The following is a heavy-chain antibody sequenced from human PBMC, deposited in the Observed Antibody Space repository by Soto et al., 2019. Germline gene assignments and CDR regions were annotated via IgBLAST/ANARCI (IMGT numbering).Heavy chain of an antibody. CDR3: ARHGGYNGQGGDYYYYGMYV. Sequence: PGESLKVCWAGSGYTFSYFWIAWVRQMPGKGLECMGIIYPGDSDTRYSPSFQGQVIISADKSISTAYLQWSSLKASDTATYYCARHGGYNGQGGDYYYYGMYVWGQGTTVTVSS. CDR2: IYPGDSDT. CDR1: GYTFSYFW. D-gene: IGHD1-26*01. V-gene: IGHV5-51*01. J-gene: IGHJ6*02.